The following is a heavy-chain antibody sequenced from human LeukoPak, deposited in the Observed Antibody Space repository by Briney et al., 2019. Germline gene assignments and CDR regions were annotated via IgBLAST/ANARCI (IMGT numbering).Heavy chain of an antibody. CDR2: ISGGPV. V-gene: IGHV3-23*01. Sequence: PGGSLRLSCAASGFTFDDYAMTWVRQAPGKGLEWVASISGGPVYYADSVKGRFTISRDNSKNTLFLQMNSLRAEDTAIYYCAKDSYSHNGIFDALDIWGQGTMVTVSS. CDR3: AKDSYSHNGIFDALDI. J-gene: IGHJ3*02. D-gene: IGHD2-8*01. CDR1: GFTFDDYA.